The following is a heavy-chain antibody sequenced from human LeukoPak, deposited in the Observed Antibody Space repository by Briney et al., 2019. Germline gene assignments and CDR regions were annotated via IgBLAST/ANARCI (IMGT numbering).Heavy chain of an antibody. J-gene: IGHJ4*02. Sequence: MTSETLSLTCTVSGGSISSYYWSWIRQPPGKGLEWIGEINHSGSTNYNPSLKSRVTISVDTSKNQFSLKLSSVTAADTAVYYCTRDVSSAWFYYWGQGILVTVSS. CDR3: TRDVSSAWFYY. CDR1: GGSISSYY. CDR2: INHSGST. D-gene: IGHD6-13*01. V-gene: IGHV4-34*01.